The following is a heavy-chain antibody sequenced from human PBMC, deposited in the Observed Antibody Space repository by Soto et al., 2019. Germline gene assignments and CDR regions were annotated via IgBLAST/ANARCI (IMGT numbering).Heavy chain of an antibody. D-gene: IGHD3-16*01. J-gene: IGHJ6*02. CDR2: IYWDDDE. CDR1: GFSLSNSGVG. CDR3: THKWGSVAGMDV. V-gene: IGHV2-5*02. Sequence: QITVKESGPTLVKPTQTLTLTCTFSGFSLSNSGVGVAWIRQPPGKALEWLALIYWDDDERYRPSLRSRLTLTKDPSHSQLVLTKTNVDPDGTATYFGTHKWGSVAGMDVWGQGAQVTVS.